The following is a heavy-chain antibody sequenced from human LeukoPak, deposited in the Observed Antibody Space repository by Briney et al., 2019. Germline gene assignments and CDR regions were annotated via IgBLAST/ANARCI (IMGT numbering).Heavy chain of an antibody. Sequence: GGSLRLSCAASGFSFRSYWMSWVRQAPGKGLEWVANIRQDGNEIYYADSVKGRFTISRDNAKNSLYLQMNSLRAEDTAVYYCAGDGRTGSYYDFWGQGTLVTVAS. V-gene: IGHV3-7*01. CDR3: AGDGRTGSYYDF. CDR2: IRQDGNEI. D-gene: IGHD1-26*01. J-gene: IGHJ4*02. CDR1: GFSFRSYW.